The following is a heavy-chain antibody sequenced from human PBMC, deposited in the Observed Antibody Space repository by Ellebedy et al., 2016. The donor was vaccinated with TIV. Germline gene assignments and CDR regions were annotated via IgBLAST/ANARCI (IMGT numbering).Heavy chain of an antibody. J-gene: IGHJ6*02. V-gene: IGHV3-30*04. CDR2: ISDDGGRT. CDR1: GFTFSRNS. D-gene: IGHD3-22*01. Sequence: GGSLRLXXAASGFTFSRNSMHWARQAPGKGLEWVAVISDDGGRTFYADSVAGRFTISRDNSKNTLYLQMNSLRAEDTAVYYCARPLPYYYDRTGYTMDVWGQGTTVTVSS. CDR3: ARPLPYYYDRTGYTMDV.